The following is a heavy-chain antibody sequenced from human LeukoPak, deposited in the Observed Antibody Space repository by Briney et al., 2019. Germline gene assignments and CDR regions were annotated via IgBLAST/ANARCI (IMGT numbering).Heavy chain of an antibody. CDR3: ARDLRGTSGWSAFDI. Sequence: GGSLRLSCAASRFRFSSYSMHWVRQAPGKGLEWVAVISYDGSYMYYGDSVKGRFTISRDNSKNTLHLQMNSPRAEDTAVYYCARDLRGTSGWSAFDIWGQGTMVTVSS. V-gene: IGHV3-30*04. CDR2: ISYDGSYM. D-gene: IGHD6-19*01. CDR1: RFRFSSYS. J-gene: IGHJ3*02.